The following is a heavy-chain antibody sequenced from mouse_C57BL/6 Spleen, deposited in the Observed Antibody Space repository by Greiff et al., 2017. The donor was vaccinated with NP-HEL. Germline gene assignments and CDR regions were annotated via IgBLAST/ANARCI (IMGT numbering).Heavy chain of an antibody. D-gene: IGHD1-1*01. J-gene: IGHJ4*01. CDR2: IHPNSGST. CDR1: GYTFTSYW. CDR3: ARGFYYGSSYYARDY. V-gene: IGHV1-64*01. Sequence: QVQLQQPGAELVKPGASVKLSCKASGYTFTSYWMHWVKQRPGQGLEWIGMIHPNSGSTNYNEKFKSKATLTVDKSSSTAYMQLSSLTSEDSAVYYCARGFYYGSSYYARDYWGQGTSVTVSS.